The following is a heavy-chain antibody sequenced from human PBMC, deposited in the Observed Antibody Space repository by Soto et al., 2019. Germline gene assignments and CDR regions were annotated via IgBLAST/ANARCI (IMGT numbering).Heavy chain of an antibody. CDR3: ARDWLGIDY. D-gene: IGHD3-10*01. CDR1: GYTFTSYG. J-gene: IGHJ4*02. Sequence: QVQLVQSGAEVKKPGASVKVSCKASGYTFTSYGISWVRQAPGQGLEWMGWINPYNGNTNYAQKLQGRVTMTTDTSTTAAYMELRSLSSAATAVYYCARDWLGIDYWGQGTLVTVSS. CDR2: INPYNGNT. V-gene: IGHV1-18*01.